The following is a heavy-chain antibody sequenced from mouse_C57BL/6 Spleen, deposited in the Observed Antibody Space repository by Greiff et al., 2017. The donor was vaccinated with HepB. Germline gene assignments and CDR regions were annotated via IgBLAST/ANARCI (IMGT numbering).Heavy chain of an antibody. CDR3: ARVPSTHYYAMDY. J-gene: IGHJ4*01. CDR1: GYTFTDYN. CDR2: INPNNGGT. D-gene: IGHD2-1*01. Sequence: VQLQQSGPELVKPGASVKIPCKASGYTFTDYNMDWVKQSHGKSLEWIGDINPNNGGTIYNQKFKGKATLTVDKSSSTAYMELRSLTSEDTAVYYCARVPSTHYYAMDYWGQGTSVTVSS. V-gene: IGHV1-18*01.